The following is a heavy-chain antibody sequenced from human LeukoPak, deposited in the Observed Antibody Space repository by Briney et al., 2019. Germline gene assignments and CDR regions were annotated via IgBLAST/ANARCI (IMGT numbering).Heavy chain of an antibody. J-gene: IGHJ6*02. D-gene: IGHD3-22*01. V-gene: IGHV3-23*01. CDR2: ISGTGGST. CDR3: ARWGITMIVVVPDHYGMDV. Sequence: GGSLRLSCAASGFTFSSYAMSWVRQAPGKGLEWVSGISGTGGSTDYADSVKGRFTISRDNSKNTLYLQMNSLRAEDTAVYYCARWGITMIVVVPDHYGMDVWGQGTTVTVSS. CDR1: GFTFSSYA.